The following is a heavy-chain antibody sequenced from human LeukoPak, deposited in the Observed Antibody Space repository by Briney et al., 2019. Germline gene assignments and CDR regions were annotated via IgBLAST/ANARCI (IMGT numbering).Heavy chain of an antibody. CDR1: GFTFSSYA. Sequence: GGSLRLSCAASGFTFSSYAMSWVRQAPGKGLEWVSAISGSGGSTYYADSVKGRFTISRDNSKNTLYLQMNSLRAEDTAVYYCAKGSPPYYDFWSGSPPGANWGQGTLVTVSS. V-gene: IGHV3-23*01. J-gene: IGHJ4*02. CDR3: AKGSPPYYDFWSGSPPGAN. CDR2: ISGSGGST. D-gene: IGHD3-3*01.